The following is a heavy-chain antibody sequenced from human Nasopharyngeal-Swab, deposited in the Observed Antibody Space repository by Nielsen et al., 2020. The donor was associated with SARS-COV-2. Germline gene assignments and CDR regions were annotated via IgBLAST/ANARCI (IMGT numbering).Heavy chain of an antibody. V-gene: IGHV3-7*01. CDR3: ARSGGSSWYFDY. CDR2: IKQDGSEK. J-gene: IGHJ4*02. CDR1: GFPFSSYW. Sequence: GSLKISCAASGFPFSSYWMTWVRQAPGKGLEWVANIKQDGSEKYYVDSVKGRFTISRDNAKNSLYLQMNSLRAEDTALYYCARSGGSSWYFDYWGQGTLVTVSS. D-gene: IGHD6-13*01.